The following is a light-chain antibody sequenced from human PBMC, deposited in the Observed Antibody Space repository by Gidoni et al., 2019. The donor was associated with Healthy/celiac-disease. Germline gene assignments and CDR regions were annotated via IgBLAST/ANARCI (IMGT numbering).Light chain of an antibody. CDR2: GAS. Sequence: EIVMTQSPATLSVPPGERATLPCRASQSVSHNLAWYQQKPGQAPRLLIYGASTRATGIPARFSGSGSGTEFTLTISSLQSEDFAVFYCQQYNNWPPPLTFGGGTKVEIK. CDR3: QQYNNWPPPLT. J-gene: IGKJ4*01. V-gene: IGKV3-15*01. CDR1: QSVSHN.